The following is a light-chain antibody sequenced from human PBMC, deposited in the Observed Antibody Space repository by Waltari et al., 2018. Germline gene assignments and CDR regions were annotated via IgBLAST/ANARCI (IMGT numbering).Light chain of an antibody. CDR1: QSVTNK. V-gene: IGKV3-15*01. CDR2: GAS. CDR3: QQYNNWPRT. J-gene: IGKJ2*01. Sequence: EIVMTQSPATLSVSPGERAPLSCRATQSVTNKVAWYQQRPGQAPRLLIYGASTRAPGIPARFSGSGSGTEFTLTISRLESEDFAVYYCQQYNNWPRTFGQGTKLDIK.